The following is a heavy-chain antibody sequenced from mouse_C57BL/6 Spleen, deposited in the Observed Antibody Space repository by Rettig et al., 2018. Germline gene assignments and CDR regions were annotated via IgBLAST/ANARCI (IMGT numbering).Heavy chain of an antibody. Sequence: ISCKASGYAFSSSWMNWVKQRPGKGLEWIGRIYPGDGDTNYNGKFKGKATLTADKSSSTAYMQLSSLTSEDSAVYFCAREGDNYYGSSPAMDYWGQGTSVTVSS. CDR2: IYPGDGDT. CDR3: AREGDNYYGSSPAMDY. J-gene: IGHJ4*01. D-gene: IGHD1-1*01. V-gene: IGHV1-82*01. CDR1: GYAFSSSW.